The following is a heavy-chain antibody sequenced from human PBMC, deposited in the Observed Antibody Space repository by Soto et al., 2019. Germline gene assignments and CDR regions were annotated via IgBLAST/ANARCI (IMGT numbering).Heavy chain of an antibody. Sequence: GGSLRLSCAASGFTFSSYAMSWVRQAPGKGLEWVSAISGSGGSTYYADSVKGRFTIARDNSKNTLYLQMNSLRAEDTVVYYCAKIPQITMIVPDAFDIWGQGTMVTVSS. D-gene: IGHD3-22*01. V-gene: IGHV3-23*01. CDR3: AKIPQITMIVPDAFDI. CDR1: GFTFSSYA. J-gene: IGHJ3*02. CDR2: ISGSGGST.